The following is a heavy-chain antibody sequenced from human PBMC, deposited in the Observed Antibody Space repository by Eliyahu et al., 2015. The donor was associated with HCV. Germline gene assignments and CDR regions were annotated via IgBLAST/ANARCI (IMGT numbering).Heavy chain of an antibody. CDR2: INPNSGGT. CDR3: ARGGMVRGVFGYNWFDP. V-gene: IGHV1-2*02. Sequence: QVQLVQSGAEVKKPGASVKVSCKASGYTFTGYYMHWVRQAPGQGLEWMGWINPNSGGTNYAQKFQGRVTMTRDTSISTAYMELSRLRSDDTAVYYCARGGMVRGVFGYNWFDPWGQGTLVTVSS. J-gene: IGHJ5*02. D-gene: IGHD3-10*01. CDR1: GYTFTGYY.